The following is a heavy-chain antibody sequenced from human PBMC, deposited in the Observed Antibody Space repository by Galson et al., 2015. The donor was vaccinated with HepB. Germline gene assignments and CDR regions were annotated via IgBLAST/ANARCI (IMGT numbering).Heavy chain of an antibody. J-gene: IGHJ4*02. Sequence: SLRLSCAASGFPFRSYAMSWVRQAPRKGLEWVSVISGGGGSTSYADSVKGRFTITRDNSKNTLDRQVNSLRVDDTAVYYCARGRSVVNIVQAVMMQSYYFDYWGQGTLVTVSS. CDR2: ISGGGGST. CDR3: ARGRSVVNIVQAVMMQSYYFDY. CDR1: GFPFRSYA. V-gene: IGHV3-23*01. D-gene: IGHD3-10*01.